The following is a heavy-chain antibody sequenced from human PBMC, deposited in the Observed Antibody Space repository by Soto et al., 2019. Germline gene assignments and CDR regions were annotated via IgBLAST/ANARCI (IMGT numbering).Heavy chain of an antibody. J-gene: IGHJ4*02. D-gene: IGHD6-6*01. V-gene: IGHV1-69*01. CDR1: GGTFSSYA. CDR2: IIPIFGTA. CDR3: ARVTYSSSSPYFDY. Sequence: QVQLVQSGAEVKKPGSSVKVSCKASGGTFSSYAISWVRQAPGQGLEWMGGIIPIFGTANYAQKFQGRVTITADESTSTADMELSSLRSEDTAVYYCARVTYSSSSPYFDYWGQGTLVTVSS.